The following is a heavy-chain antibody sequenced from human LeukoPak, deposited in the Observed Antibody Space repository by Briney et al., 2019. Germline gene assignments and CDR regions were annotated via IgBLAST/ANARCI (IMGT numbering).Heavy chain of an antibody. CDR1: GFTFSNYG. J-gene: IGHJ4*02. V-gene: IGHV3-33*01. CDR2: IWYDGNNK. CDR3: ARDFGVGPYYFDY. Sequence: GRSLRLSCAASGFTFSNYGMHWVRQAPGKGLEWVAVIWYDGNNKYYADSVKGRFTISRDDSKNTLYLQMNTLRADDTAVYYCARDFGVGPYYFDYWGQGTLVTVSS. D-gene: IGHD3-16*01.